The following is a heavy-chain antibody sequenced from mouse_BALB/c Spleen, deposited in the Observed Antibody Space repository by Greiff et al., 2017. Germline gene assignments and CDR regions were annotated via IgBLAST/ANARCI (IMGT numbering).Heavy chain of an antibody. CDR1: GFTFSSYA. CDR2: ISSGGST. D-gene: IGHD2-3*01. V-gene: IGHV5-6-5*01. CDR3: ARGRRDGSLYAMDY. J-gene: IGHJ4*01. Sequence: LQQSGGGLVKPGGSLKLSCAASGFTFSSYAMSWVRQTPEKRLEWVASISSGGSTYYPDSVKGRFTISRDNARNILYLQMSSLRSEDTAMYYCARGRRDGSLYAMDYWGQGTSVTVSS.